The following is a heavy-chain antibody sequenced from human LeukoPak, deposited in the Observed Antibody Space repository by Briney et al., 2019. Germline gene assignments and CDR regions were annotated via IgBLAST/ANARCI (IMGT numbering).Heavy chain of an antibody. CDR3: ARRGRAAAVLGYYYGMDV. J-gene: IGHJ6*04. D-gene: IGHD6-13*01. V-gene: IGHV1-69*15. CDR1: GGTFSSYA. Sequence: ASVKVSCKASGGTFSSYAISWVRQAPGQGLEWMGRIIPIFGIANYAQKFQGRVTITADESTSTAYMELSSLRSEDTAVYYCARRGRAAAVLGYYYGMDVWGKGTTVTVSS. CDR2: IIPIFGIA.